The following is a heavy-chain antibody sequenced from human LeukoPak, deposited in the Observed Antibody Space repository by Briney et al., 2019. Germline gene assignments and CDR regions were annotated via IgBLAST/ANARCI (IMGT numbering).Heavy chain of an antibody. V-gene: IGHV1-46*01. J-gene: IGHJ6*03. CDR2: INPSRGST. D-gene: IGHD3-3*01. CDR3: ARARYETRIWPKSRYDYYHYMDV. CDR1: GYTFTSYY. Sequence: ASVKVSCKASGYTFTSYYIYWVRQAPGQGLEWMGIINPSRGSTNYAQRFQGRVTITRDTSASTAYMELSSLRSEDMAVYYCARARYETRIWPKSRYDYYHYMDVWGKGTTVTVSS.